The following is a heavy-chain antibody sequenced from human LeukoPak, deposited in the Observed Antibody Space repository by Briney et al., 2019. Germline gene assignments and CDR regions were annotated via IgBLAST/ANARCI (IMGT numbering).Heavy chain of an antibody. Sequence: PGGSLRLSYAASGFTFSSYAMSWVRQAPGKGLEWVSAISGSGGSTYYADSVKGRFTISRDNSKNTLYLQMNSLRAEDTAVYYCATSGSGSYYVSWGQGTLVTVSS. D-gene: IGHD3-10*01. CDR3: ATSGSGSYYVS. CDR1: GFTFSSYA. J-gene: IGHJ5*02. CDR2: ISGSGGST. V-gene: IGHV3-23*01.